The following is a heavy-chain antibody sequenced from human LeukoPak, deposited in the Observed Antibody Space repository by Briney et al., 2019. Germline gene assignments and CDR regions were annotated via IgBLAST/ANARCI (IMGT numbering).Heavy chain of an antibody. CDR1: GFTFSSYA. J-gene: IGHJ4*02. CDR3: AKDAVGATESYFDY. Sequence: PGGSLRLSCAASGFTFSSYAVSWVRQAPGKGLEWVSAISGSGGSTYYADSAKGRFTISRDNSKNTLYLQMNSLRAEDTAVYYCAKDAVGATESYFDYWGQGTLVTVSS. CDR2: ISGSGGST. D-gene: IGHD1-26*01. V-gene: IGHV3-23*01.